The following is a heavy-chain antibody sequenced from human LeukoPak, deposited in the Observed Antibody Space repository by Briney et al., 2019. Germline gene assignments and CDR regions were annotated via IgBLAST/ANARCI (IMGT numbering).Heavy chain of an antibody. CDR1: GFTFSSYA. CDR3: ARARYSYGQYYFDY. V-gene: IGHV3-23*01. D-gene: IGHD5-18*01. CDR2: ISGSGGST. Sequence: PGGSLRLSCAASGFTFSSYAMSWVRQAPGKGLEWVSAISGSGGSTYYADSVKGRFTISRDNSKNTLYLQMNSLRAEDTAVYYCARARYSYGQYYFDYWGQGTLVTVSS. J-gene: IGHJ4*02.